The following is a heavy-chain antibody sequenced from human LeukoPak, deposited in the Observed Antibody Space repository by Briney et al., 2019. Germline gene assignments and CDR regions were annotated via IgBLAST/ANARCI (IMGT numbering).Heavy chain of an antibody. CDR1: GITLSNYG. D-gene: IGHD3-10*01. CDR2: LSGSGGGT. CDR3: AKRGVVIRVFLVGFHKQAYYFDS. Sequence: GGSLRLSCAVSGITLSNYGMSWVRQAPGKGLEWVAGLSGSGGGTNYADSVQGRFTISRDNPKNTLYLQMNSLRAEDTAVYFCAKRGVVIRVFLVGFHKQAYYFDSWGQGALVTVSS. V-gene: IGHV3-23*01. J-gene: IGHJ4*02.